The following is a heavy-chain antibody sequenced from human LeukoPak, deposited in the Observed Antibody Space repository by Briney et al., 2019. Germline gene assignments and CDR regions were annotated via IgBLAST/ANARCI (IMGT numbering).Heavy chain of an antibody. J-gene: IGHJ6*03. CDR1: GFNLSAYS. D-gene: IGHD3-10*01. Sequence: GGSLRLSCGSSGFNLSAYSMNWVRQAPGKGLEWVSSISSSSSYIYYADSVEGRFTISRDNAKNSLYLQMNSLRAEDTAVYYCARDRRDYYGSGTYRDPYYYMDVWGKGTTVIISS. V-gene: IGHV3-21*01. CDR2: ISSSSSYI. CDR3: ARDRRDYYGSGTYRDPYYYMDV.